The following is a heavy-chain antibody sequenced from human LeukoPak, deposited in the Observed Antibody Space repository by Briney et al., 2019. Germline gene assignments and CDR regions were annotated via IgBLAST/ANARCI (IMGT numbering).Heavy chain of an antibody. Sequence: GASVKVSCKASGYTFTSYAMHWVRQAPGQRLEWMGWSNAGNGNTKYSQEFQGRVTITRDTSASTAYMELSSLRSDDTAVYYCARVCSSTSCYFAFDIWGQGTMVTVSS. V-gene: IGHV1-3*02. CDR3: ARVCSSTSCYFAFDI. D-gene: IGHD2-2*01. J-gene: IGHJ3*02. CDR2: SNAGNGNT. CDR1: GYTFTSYA.